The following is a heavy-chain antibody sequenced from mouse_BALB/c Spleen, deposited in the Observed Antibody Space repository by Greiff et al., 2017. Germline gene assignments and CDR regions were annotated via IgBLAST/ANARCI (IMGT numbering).Heavy chain of an antibody. V-gene: IGHV1-54*01. Sequence: VQLQESGAELVRPGTSVKVSCKASGYAFTNYLIEWVKQRPGQGLEWIGVINPGSGGTNYNEKFKGKATLTADKSSSTAYMQLSSLTSDDSAVFFCARARLGFYYFDYWGQGTTLTVSS. CDR1: GYAFTNYL. CDR2: INPGSGGT. CDR3: ARARLGFYYFDY. J-gene: IGHJ2*01. D-gene: IGHD3-1*01.